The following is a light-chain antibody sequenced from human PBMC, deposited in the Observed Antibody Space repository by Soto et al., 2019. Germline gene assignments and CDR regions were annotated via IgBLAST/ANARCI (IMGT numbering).Light chain of an antibody. Sequence: EIVITHSPGPLTLSPGERATLSCRASQIVSSSYLAWYQQKPGQPPRLLIYGASSRATGIPDRFSGSGSGTDFTLTISRLEPEDFAVFYCQHYDSLPITFGQGTKVDIK. V-gene: IGKV3-20*01. CDR1: QIVSSSY. CDR2: GAS. CDR3: QHYDSLPIT. J-gene: IGKJ1*01.